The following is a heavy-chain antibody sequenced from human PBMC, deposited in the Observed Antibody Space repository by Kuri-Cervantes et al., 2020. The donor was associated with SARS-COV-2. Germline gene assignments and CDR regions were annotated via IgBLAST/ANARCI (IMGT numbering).Heavy chain of an antibody. CDR1: GFTVSSNY. V-gene: IGHV3-53*04. J-gene: IGHJ6*02. D-gene: IGHD3-10*01. Sequence: GGSLRLSCAASGFTVSSNYMSWVRQAPGKGLEWVSVIYSGGSTYYADSVKGRFTISRHNSKSTLYLQMNSLRAEDTAVYYCARGRGDYYYYYGMDVWGQGTTVTVAS. CDR3: ARGRGDYYYYYGMDV. CDR2: IYSGGST.